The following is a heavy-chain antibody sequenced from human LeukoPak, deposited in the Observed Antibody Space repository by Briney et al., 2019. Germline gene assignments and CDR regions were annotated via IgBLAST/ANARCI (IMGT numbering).Heavy chain of an antibody. CDR1: GFTFSSYA. D-gene: IGHD5-18*01. CDR2: ISYDGSNK. Sequence: GGSLRLSCAAYGFTFSSYAMHWARQAPGKGLEWVAVISYDGSNKYYADSVEGRFTISRDNSKNTLYLQMNSLRAEDTAVYYCAKGYSYGSYWGQGTLVTVSS. J-gene: IGHJ4*02. CDR3: AKGYSYGSY. V-gene: IGHV3-30*18.